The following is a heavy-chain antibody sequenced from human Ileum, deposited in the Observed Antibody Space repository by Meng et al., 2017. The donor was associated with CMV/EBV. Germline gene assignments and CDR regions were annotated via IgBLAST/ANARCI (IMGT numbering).Heavy chain of an antibody. Sequence: QVQFVQSGSEVKTPGASVPVSCQASGYTFTTYGISWVRQAPGQGLEWMGWISDHNGNTNYVQKLQGRVTMTADTPTSTAYMELRSLTSDDTAVYYCARYPLVGATLFDYWGQGTLVTVSS. J-gene: IGHJ4*02. CDR2: ISDHNGNT. CDR3: ARYPLVGATLFDY. V-gene: IGHV1-18*01. D-gene: IGHD1-26*01. CDR1: GYTFTTYG.